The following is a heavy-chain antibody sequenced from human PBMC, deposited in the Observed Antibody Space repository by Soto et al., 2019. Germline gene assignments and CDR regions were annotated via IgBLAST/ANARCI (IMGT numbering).Heavy chain of an antibody. CDR1: GFTFSGSA. Sequence: LRLSCAASGFTFSGSAMHWVRQASGKGLEWVGRIRSKANSYATAYAASVKGRFNISRDDSKNTAYLQMNSLKTEDTAVYYCTRSPYYYYDSSGSIPPHFDYWGQGTLVTVSS. J-gene: IGHJ4*02. CDR3: TRSPYYYYDSSGSIPPHFDY. V-gene: IGHV3-73*01. D-gene: IGHD3-22*01. CDR2: IRSKANSYAT.